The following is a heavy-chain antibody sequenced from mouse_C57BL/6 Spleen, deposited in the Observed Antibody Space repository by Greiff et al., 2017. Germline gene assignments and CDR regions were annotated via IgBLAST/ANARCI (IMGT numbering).Heavy chain of an antibody. J-gene: IGHJ3*01. CDR2: ISSGSSTI. Sequence: EVKLMESGGGLVKPGGSLKLSCAASGFTFSDYGMHWVRQAPEKGLEWVAYISSGSSTIYYADTVKGRFTISRDNAKNTLFLQMTSLRSEDTAMYYCARSRWLLPLAYWGQGTLVTVSA. CDR3: ARSRWLLPLAY. V-gene: IGHV5-17*01. D-gene: IGHD2-3*01. CDR1: GFTFSDYG.